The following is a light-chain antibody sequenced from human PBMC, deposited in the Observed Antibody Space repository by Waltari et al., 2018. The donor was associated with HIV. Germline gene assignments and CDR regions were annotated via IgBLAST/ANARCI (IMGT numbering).Light chain of an antibody. CDR1: QSISRW. CDR3: QQYYTYPWT. V-gene: IGKV1-5*03. Sequence: DIQMTQSPSTLSAYVGDRVTITCRASQSISRWLAWNQQKPGKAPKLLIYQASDLESGVPSRFSGSGSETEFSLTISSLQPDDFAAYYCQQYYTYPWTFGQGTKVEIK. CDR2: QAS. J-gene: IGKJ1*01.